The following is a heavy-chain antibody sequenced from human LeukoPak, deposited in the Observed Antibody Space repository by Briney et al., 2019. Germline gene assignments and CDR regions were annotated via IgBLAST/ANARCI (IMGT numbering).Heavy chain of an antibody. Sequence: GGSLRLSCAASGFTFSTYGMHWVRQAPGKGLEWVAVIWYDGTYKYYADSVKGRFTISRDNSKNTLTLQMDTLRAGDTAVYYCARYSGSYGLDYWGQGTLVIVSS. J-gene: IGHJ4*02. D-gene: IGHD1-26*01. V-gene: IGHV3-33*01. CDR2: IWYDGTYK. CDR3: ARYSGSYGLDY. CDR1: GFTFSTYG.